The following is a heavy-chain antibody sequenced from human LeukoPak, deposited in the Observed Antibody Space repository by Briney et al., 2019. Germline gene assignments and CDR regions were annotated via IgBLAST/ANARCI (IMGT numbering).Heavy chain of an antibody. Sequence: PGGSLTLLCRLSRLTYDDYAMHWARQAPGRGVEWLSGFCWNSGSIGYADSVKGRFTISRDNAKNSLYLQMNSLGAEDTAVYYCARYQGGGWDVWGQGTTVTVSS. V-gene: IGHV3-9*01. J-gene: IGHJ6*02. CDR1: RLTYDDYA. D-gene: IGHD6-25*01. CDR3: ARYQGGGWDV. CDR2: FCWNSGSI.